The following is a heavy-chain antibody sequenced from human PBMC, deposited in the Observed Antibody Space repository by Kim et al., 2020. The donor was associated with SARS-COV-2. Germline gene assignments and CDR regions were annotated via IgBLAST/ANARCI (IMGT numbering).Heavy chain of an antibody. Sequence: GGSLRLSCAASGFTFSSYAMSWVRQAPGKGLEWVSAISGSGGSTYYADSVKGRFTISRDNSKNTLYLQMNSLRAEDTAVYYCAKFPSGYGWYQLRPFDYWGQGTLVTVSS. CDR1: GFTFSSYA. J-gene: IGHJ4*02. D-gene: IGHD2-2*01. CDR2: ISGSGGST. CDR3: AKFPSGYGWYQLRPFDY. V-gene: IGHV3-23*01.